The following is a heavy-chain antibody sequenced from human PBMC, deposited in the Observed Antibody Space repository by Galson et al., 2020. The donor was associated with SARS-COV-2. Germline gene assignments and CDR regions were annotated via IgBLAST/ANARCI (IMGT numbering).Heavy chain of an antibody. CDR2: ISGSGGST. Sequence: GGSLRLSCAASGFTFSSYAMSWVRQAPGKGLEWVSAISGSGGSTYYADSVKGRFTISRDNSKNTLYLQMNSLRAEDTAVYYCAKEWGGGGHVGDWFDPWGQGTLVTVSS. J-gene: IGHJ5*02. D-gene: IGHD5-12*01. CDR3: AKEWGGGGHVGDWFDP. V-gene: IGHV3-23*01. CDR1: GFTFSSYA.